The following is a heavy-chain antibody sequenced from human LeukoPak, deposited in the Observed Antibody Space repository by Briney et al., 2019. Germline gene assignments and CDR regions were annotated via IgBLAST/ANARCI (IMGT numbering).Heavy chain of an antibody. D-gene: IGHD3-16*01. CDR3: ARVAVFSEPEAYYYFDY. CDR1: GGSISSGGYY. CDR2: IYYSGST. V-gene: IGHV4-31*03. J-gene: IGHJ4*02. Sequence: SETLSLTCTVSGGSISSGGYYWSWIRQHPGKGLEWIGYIYYSGSTYYNPSLKSRVTISVDTSKNQFFLKLSSVTAADTAVYYCARVAVFSEPEAYYYFDYWGQGTLVTVSS.